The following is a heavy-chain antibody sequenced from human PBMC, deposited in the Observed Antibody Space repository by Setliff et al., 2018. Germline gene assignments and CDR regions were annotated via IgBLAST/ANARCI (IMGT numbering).Heavy chain of an antibody. CDR2: IYTSGST. CDR1: GGSISSGSYY. Sequence: SETLSLTCTVSGGSISSGSYYWSWIRQPAGKGLEWIGHIYTSGSTNYNPSLKSRVTISVGTSKNQFSLNLISVTAADTAVYYCGSHSSGWYGSAFENWGQGTKVTVSS. D-gene: IGHD6-19*01. V-gene: IGHV4-61*09. CDR3: GSHSSGWYGSAFEN. J-gene: IGHJ3*02.